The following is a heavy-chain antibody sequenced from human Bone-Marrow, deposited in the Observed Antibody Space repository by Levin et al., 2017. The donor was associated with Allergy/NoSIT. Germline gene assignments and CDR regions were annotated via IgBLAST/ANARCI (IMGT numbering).Heavy chain of an antibody. CDR1: GFTFSRYS. CDR2: ISRSSSTI. J-gene: IGHJ4*02. V-gene: IGHV3-48*02. Sequence: GESLKISCAASGFTFSRYSMNWVRQAPGRGLEWVSYISRSSSTISYADSVKGRFTISRDNAKNSLYLQMNSMRDEDTAVYYCARPDCSGTSCYYFFDSWGQGTLVTVSS. D-gene: IGHD2-2*01. CDR3: ARPDCSGTSCYYFFDS.